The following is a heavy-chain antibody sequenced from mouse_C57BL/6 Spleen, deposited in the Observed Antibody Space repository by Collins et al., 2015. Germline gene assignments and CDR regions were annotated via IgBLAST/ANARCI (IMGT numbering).Heavy chain of an antibody. J-gene: IGHJ4*01. CDR1: GFTFSSYA. CDR3: TRALDAMDY. V-gene: IGHV5-9-1*02. Sequence: GSLKLSCAASGFTFSSYAMSWVRQTPEKRLEWVAYISSGGDYIYYADTVKGRLTISRDNARNTLYLQMSSLKSEDTAMYYCTRALDAMDYWGQGTSVTVSS. CDR2: ISSGGDYI.